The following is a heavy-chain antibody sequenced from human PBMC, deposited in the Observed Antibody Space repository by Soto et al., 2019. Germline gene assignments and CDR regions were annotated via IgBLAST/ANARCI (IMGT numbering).Heavy chain of an antibody. V-gene: IGHV5-51*01. CDR2: IYPGDSDT. J-gene: IGHJ3*02. CDR3: ATSGEYSGYGYHGAFDI. D-gene: IGHD5-12*01. CDR1: GYSFTSYW. Sequence: PGESLKISCKGSGYSFTSYWIGWVRQMPGKGLEWMGIIYPGDSDTRYSPSFQGQVTISADKSISTAYLQWSSLKASDTAMYYCATSGEYSGYGYHGAFDIWGQGTMVTVSS.